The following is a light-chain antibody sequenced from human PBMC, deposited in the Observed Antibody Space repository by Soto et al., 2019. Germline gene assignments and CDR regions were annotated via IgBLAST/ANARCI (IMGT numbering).Light chain of an antibody. CDR1: QSIITS. CDR2: KAS. J-gene: IGKJ1*01. V-gene: IGKV1-5*03. CDR3: QQYNSYPWT. Sequence: DIQMTQSPSTLSASVGDRVTITCRASQSIITSLAWYQQKPGKAPKLLIYKASSLESGVPSRFSGSGSGTEFTLTISSLQPDDFATYYCQQYNSYPWTFGQGTKVDIK.